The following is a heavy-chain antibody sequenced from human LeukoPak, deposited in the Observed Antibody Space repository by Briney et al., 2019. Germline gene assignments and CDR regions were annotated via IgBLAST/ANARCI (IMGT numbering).Heavy chain of an antibody. V-gene: IGHV4-59*10. CDR2: IYTSGST. J-gene: IGHJ4*02. Sequence: SXTLSLTCAVXXGSFSGYYWSWIRQPAGKGLEWIGRIYTSGSTNYNPSLKSRVTISVDTSKKQFSLKLSSVTAADTAVYYCARYGARYYYDSSGYYYSGYFDYWGQGTLVTVSS. CDR3: ARYGARYYYDSSGYYYSGYFDY. D-gene: IGHD3-22*01. CDR1: XGSFSGYY.